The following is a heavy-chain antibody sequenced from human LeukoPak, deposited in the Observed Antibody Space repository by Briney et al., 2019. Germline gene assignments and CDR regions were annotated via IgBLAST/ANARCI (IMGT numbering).Heavy chain of an antibody. J-gene: IGHJ4*02. V-gene: IGHV3-30*09. CDR3: AKDHGSSDWYYFDY. CDR2: ISYDGSNK. CDR1: GFTFSSYA. D-gene: IGHD6-13*01. Sequence: PGGSLRLSCAASGFTFSSYAMHWVRQAPGKGLEWVAVISYDGSNKYYADSVKGRFAISRDNSKNTLYLQMNTLRADDTAVYYCAKDHGSSDWYYFDYWGQGTLVTVSS.